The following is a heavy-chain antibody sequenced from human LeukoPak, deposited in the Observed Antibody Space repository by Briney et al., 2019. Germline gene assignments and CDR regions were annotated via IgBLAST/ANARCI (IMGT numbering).Heavy chain of an antibody. V-gene: IGHV3-23*01. J-gene: IGHJ4*02. Sequence: HPGGSLRLSCAASGFTFSSYWMSWVRQAPGKGLEWVSTISNSDGSTYYADSVKGRFTISRDNSENTLYLQMNSLRAEDTAVYYCAKATGYLLWGQGTLVTVSS. D-gene: IGHD1-14*01. CDR3: AKATGYLL. CDR1: GFTFSSYW. CDR2: ISNSDGST.